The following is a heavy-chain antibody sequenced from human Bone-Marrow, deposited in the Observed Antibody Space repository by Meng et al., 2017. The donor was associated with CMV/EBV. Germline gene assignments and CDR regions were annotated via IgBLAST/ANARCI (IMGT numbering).Heavy chain of an antibody. CDR1: GGTFSSYA. Sequence: SVKVSCKASGGTFSSYAISWVRQAPGQGLEWMGGIIPILGIANYAQKFQGRVTITADKSTSTAYMELSSLRSEDTAVYYCAGWDTSEYYYYGMDVWGQGTTVTVSS. CDR3: AGWDTSEYYYYGMDV. J-gene: IGHJ6*02. CDR2: IIPILGIA. D-gene: IGHD5-18*01. V-gene: IGHV1-69*10.